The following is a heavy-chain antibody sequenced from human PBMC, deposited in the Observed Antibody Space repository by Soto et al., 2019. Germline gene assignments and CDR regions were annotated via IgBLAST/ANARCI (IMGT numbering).Heavy chain of an antibody. J-gene: IGHJ5*02. CDR1: GGTFSSYA. V-gene: IGHV1-69*12. D-gene: IGHD2-21*02. Sequence: QVQLVQSGAEVKKPGSSVKVSCKASGGTFSSYAISWVRQAPGQGLEWMGGIIPIFGTANYAQKFQGRVTITADESTSTAYMELSSLRSEDTAVYYCAMGPYCGGDCYNWFDPWGQGTLDTVSS. CDR2: IIPIFGTA. CDR3: AMGPYCGGDCYNWFDP.